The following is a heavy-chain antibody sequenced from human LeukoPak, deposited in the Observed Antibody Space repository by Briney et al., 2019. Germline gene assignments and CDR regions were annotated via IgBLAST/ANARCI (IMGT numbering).Heavy chain of an antibody. D-gene: IGHD1-7*01. V-gene: IGHV7-4-1*02. CDR1: GYTFTAYY. CDR3: ARSLELRSLYYFDY. J-gene: IGHJ4*02. Sequence: GASVKVSCKASGYTFTAYYMHWVRQAPGQGLEWMGWINTNTGNPTYAQGFTGRFVFSLDTSVSTAYLQISSLKAEDTAVYYCARSLELRSLYYFDYWGQGTLVTVSS. CDR2: INTNTGNP.